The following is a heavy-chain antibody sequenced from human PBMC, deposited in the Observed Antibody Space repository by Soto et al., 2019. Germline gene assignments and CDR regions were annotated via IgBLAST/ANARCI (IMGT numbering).Heavy chain of an antibody. D-gene: IGHD6-13*01. Sequence: GGSLRLSCAASGFTFSSYAMGWVRQAPGKGLEWVSAISGSGGSTYYADSVKGRFTISRDNSKNTLYLQMNSLRAEDTAVYYCAKGGGYSSSWLHYYYYYGMDVWGQGTTVTVSS. V-gene: IGHV3-23*01. J-gene: IGHJ6*02. CDR3: AKGGGYSSSWLHYYYYYGMDV. CDR2: ISGSGGST. CDR1: GFTFSSYA.